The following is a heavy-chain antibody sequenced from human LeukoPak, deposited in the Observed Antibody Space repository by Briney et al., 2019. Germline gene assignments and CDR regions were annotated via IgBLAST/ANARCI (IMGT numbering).Heavy chain of an antibody. CDR2: IGSGGDT. CDR1: GFSFSSYD. D-gene: IGHD6-19*01. J-gene: IGHJ4*02. CDR3: ARAVAGTDEIDS. V-gene: IGHV3-13*01. Sequence: GGSLRLSCAGSGFSFSSYDMLWVRQATGKGLEWVSAIGSGGDTYYAGSVKGRFTISRESAKNSFYLQMDSLSAGDTAVYFCARAVAGTDEIDSWGQGTLVTVSS.